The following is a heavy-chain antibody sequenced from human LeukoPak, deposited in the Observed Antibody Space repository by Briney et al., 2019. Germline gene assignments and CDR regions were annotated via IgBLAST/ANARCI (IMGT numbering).Heavy chain of an antibody. V-gene: IGHV4-59*08. CDR2: IYHGGNT. J-gene: IGHJ4*02. CDR1: GGSISSYY. D-gene: IGHD6-13*01. Sequence: SETLSLTCTVSGGSISSYYWSWIRQPPGKGLEWIGSIYHGGNTYYNPSLKSRVTISVDTSKNQFSLKLSSVTAADTAVYYCARVSSWGFDYWGQGTLVTVSS. CDR3: ARVSSWGFDY.